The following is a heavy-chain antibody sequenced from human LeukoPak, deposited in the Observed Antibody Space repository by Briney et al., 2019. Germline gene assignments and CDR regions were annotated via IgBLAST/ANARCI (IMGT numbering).Heavy chain of an antibody. CDR3: ASTWSVVAATPGDY. D-gene: IGHD2-15*01. CDR2: ISAYNGNT. V-gene: IGHV1-18*01. CDR1: GYTFTSYG. J-gene: IGHJ4*02. Sequence: RASVKVSCKASGYTFTSYGISWVRQAPGQGLEWMGWISAYNGNTNYAQKLQGRVTMTTDTSTSTAYMELRSLRSDDTAVYYCASTWSVVAATPGDYWGQGTLVTVSS.